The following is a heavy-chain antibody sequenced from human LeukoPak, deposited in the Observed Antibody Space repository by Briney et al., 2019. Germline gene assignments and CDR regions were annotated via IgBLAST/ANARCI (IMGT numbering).Heavy chain of an antibody. CDR1: GGSISSYY. V-gene: IGHV4-59*08. D-gene: IGHD3-22*01. J-gene: IGHJ1*01. CDR2: IYYSGST. Sequence: PSETLSLTCTVSGGSISSYYWSWIRQPPGKGLEWIGYIYYSGSTNYNPSLKSRVTISVDTSKNHFSLKLSSVTAADTAVYYCATGDSSGYYFAEYFQHWGQGTLVTVSS. CDR3: ATGDSSGYYFAEYFQH.